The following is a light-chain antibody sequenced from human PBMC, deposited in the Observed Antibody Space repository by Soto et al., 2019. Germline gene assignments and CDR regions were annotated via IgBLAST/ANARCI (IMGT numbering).Light chain of an antibody. CDR2: DAS. V-gene: IGKV3D-11*01. CDR1: RGIDTY. J-gene: IGKJ4*01. Sequence: EIVLTQSPATLSLSPGERATLSCRASRGIDTYLAWYQQKPGQAPRLLIYDASNRTTGIPARFSGGGSGTDFTLSISSLETDDFAVYYCQQRSSWPLTFGGGTKVEIK. CDR3: QQRSSWPLT.